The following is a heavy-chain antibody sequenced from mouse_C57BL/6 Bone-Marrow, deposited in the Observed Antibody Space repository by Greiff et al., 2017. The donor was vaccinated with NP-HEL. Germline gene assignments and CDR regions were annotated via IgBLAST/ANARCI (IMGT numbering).Heavy chain of an antibody. J-gene: IGHJ1*03. CDR3: ARSLSYYYGSSWDYWYFDV. V-gene: IGHV3-8*01. CDR2: ISYSGST. CDR1: GYSITSDY. Sequence: VQLQQSGPGLAKPSQTLSLPCSVTGYSITSDYWNWIRKFPGNKLEYMGYISYSGSTYYNPSLKSRISITRDTSKNQYYLQLNSVTTEDTATYYCARSLSYYYGSSWDYWYFDVWGTGTTVTVSS. D-gene: IGHD1-1*01.